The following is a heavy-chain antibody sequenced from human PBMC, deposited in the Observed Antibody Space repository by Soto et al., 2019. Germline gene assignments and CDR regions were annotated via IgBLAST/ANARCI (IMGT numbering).Heavy chain of an antibody. CDR1: GYTFTSYD. J-gene: IGHJ4*02. CDR3: AQPHSSGLSYYGHFDY. V-gene: IGHV1-8*01. Sequence: ASVKVSCKASGYTFTSYDINWVRQATGQGLEWMGWMNPNSGNTGYAQKFQGRVTMTRNTSISIAYMELSSLRSEDTAVYYCAQPHSSGLSYYGHFDYWGQAPLVTVSS. D-gene: IGHD1-26*01. CDR2: MNPNSGNT.